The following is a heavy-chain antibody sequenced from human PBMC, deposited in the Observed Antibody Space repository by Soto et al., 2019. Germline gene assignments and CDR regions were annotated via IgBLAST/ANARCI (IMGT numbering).Heavy chain of an antibody. J-gene: IGHJ4*02. CDR1: GGSISSSNW. D-gene: IGHD6-19*01. CDR3: ARDESSGWYFDY. Sequence: SETLSLTCAVSGGSISSSNWWSWVRQPPGKGLEWIGEIYHSGSTNYNPSLKSRVTISVDKSKNQFSLKLSSVTAADTAVYYSARDESSGWYFDYWGQGTLVTVSS. CDR2: IYHSGST. V-gene: IGHV4-4*02.